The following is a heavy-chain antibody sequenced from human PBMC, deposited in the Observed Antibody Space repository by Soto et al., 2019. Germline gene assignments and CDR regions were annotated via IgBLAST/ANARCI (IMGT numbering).Heavy chain of an antibody. CDR1: GGSISSGGYY. Sequence: PSETLSLTCTASGGSISSGGYYWSWIRQHPGKGLEWIGYIYYSGSTYYNPSLKSRVTISVDTSKNQFSLKLSSVTAADTAVYYCARHHYYDSSGYSPFDYWGQGTLVTVSS. V-gene: IGHV4-31*03. CDR2: IYYSGST. CDR3: ARHHYYDSSGYSPFDY. D-gene: IGHD3-22*01. J-gene: IGHJ4*02.